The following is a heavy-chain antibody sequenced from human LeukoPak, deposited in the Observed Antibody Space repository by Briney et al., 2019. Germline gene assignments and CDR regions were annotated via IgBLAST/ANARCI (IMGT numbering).Heavy chain of an antibody. J-gene: IGHJ4*02. CDR3: ATDSD. D-gene: IGHD2-21*02. CDR1: GFTVSSKY. Sequence: GGSLRLSCAASGFTVSSKYMNWVRQAPGKGLEWVSTIYTGGGTYYADSVKGRFTISRDSSKNTLFLQMNSLRAEDTAVCHCATDSDWGQGTLVTVSS. V-gene: IGHV3-53*01. CDR2: IYTGGGT.